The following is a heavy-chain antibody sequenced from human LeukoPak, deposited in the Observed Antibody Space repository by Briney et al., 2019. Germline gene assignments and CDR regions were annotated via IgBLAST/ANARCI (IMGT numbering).Heavy chain of an antibody. Sequence: SETLSLTCAVSGGSISSGGYSWSRIRQPPGKGLEWIGYIYHSGSTYYNPSLKSRVTISVDRSKNQFSLKLSSVTAADTAVYYCARGSWFGESLLSHFDYWGQGTLVTVSS. CDR2: IYHSGST. CDR1: GGSISSGGYS. CDR3: ARGSWFGESLLSHFDY. D-gene: IGHD3-10*01. V-gene: IGHV4-30-2*01. J-gene: IGHJ4*02.